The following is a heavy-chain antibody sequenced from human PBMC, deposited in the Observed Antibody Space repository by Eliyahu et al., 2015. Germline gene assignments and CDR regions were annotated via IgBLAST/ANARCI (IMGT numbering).Heavy chain of an antibody. CDR2: IIPIFGTA. CDR3: ASPTPRGGPQSLAARRGYYYYGMDV. Sequence: QVQLVQSGAEVKKPGSXVKVSCKASGGTFSXYXISWVRXAPGQGLEWMGGIIPIFGTANYAQKFQGRVTITADESTSTAYMELSSLRSEDTAVYYCASPTPRGGPQSLAARRGYYYYGMDVWGKGTTVTVSS. D-gene: IGHD6-6*01. CDR1: GGTFSXYX. V-gene: IGHV1-69*01. J-gene: IGHJ6*04.